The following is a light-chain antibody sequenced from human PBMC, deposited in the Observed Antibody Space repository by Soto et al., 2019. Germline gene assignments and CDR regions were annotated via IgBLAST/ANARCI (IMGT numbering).Light chain of an antibody. CDR2: EVS. Sequence: QSVLTQPASVSGSPGQSITISCTGTSSDVGGYNYVSWYQQHPGKAPKLMIYEVSNRPSGDSDRFSGSKSGNTASLTISGLQAEDEADYYCSSYTSSSTTNVFGSETKLTVL. J-gene: IGLJ1*01. V-gene: IGLV2-14*03. CDR1: SSDVGGYNY. CDR3: SSYTSSSTTNV.